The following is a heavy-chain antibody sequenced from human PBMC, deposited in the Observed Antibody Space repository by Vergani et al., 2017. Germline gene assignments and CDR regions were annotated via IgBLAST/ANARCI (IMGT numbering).Heavy chain of an antibody. CDR1: GFTFDDYG. V-gene: IGHV3-20*04. CDR2: INWNGGST. D-gene: IGHD4-23*01. J-gene: IGHJ4*02. Sequence: LVESGGGVVQPGRSLTLTCSASGFTFDDYGMSWVRQAPGKGLEWVSGINWNGGSTGYADSVKGRFTISRDNAKNSLYLQMNSLRAEDTALYYCARDPYGGNGKFDYWGQGTLVTVSS. CDR3: ARDPYGGNGKFDY.